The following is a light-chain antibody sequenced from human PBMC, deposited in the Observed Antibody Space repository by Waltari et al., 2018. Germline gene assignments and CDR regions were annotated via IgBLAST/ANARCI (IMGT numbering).Light chain of an antibody. Sequence: DIQMTQSPSSLSASVGYRVTITCRASQGIRNDLAWYPQKPGKAPKRLIYAASSLQSGVPSRFSGSGSGTEFTLTISSLQPEDFATYYCLQHNNYPQTFGQGTKLEIK. V-gene: IGKV1-17*01. CDR1: QGIRND. CDR3: LQHNNYPQT. J-gene: IGKJ2*01. CDR2: AAS.